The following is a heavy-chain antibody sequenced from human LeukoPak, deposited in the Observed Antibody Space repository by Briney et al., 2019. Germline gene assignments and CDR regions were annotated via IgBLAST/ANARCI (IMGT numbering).Heavy chain of an antibody. Sequence: ASVKVSCKASGYTFTSYGISWVRQAPGQRLEWMGWISAYNGNTNYAQKLQGRVTMTTDTSTSTAYMELRNLRSDDTAVYYCARDQEGIIAVAADFDYWGQGTLVTVSS. D-gene: IGHD6-19*01. CDR2: ISAYNGNT. CDR3: ARDQEGIIAVAADFDY. V-gene: IGHV1-18*01. CDR1: GYTFTSYG. J-gene: IGHJ4*02.